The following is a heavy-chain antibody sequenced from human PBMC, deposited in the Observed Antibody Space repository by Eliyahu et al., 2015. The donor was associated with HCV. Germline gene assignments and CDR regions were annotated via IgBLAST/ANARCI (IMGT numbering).Heavy chain of an antibody. J-gene: IGHJ5*02. Sequence: QVQLVQSGAEVKKPGASVKVSCKASGYTFTDYYIHWVRQAPGQGLEWMGWINPSSGDSNYAQKFHDWVTMTRDTSINTAHMELRRLISDDTAMYYCAREMGLHCSSGSCWFDPWGQGTLVTVSS. D-gene: IGHD2-15*01. CDR1: GYTFTDYY. V-gene: IGHV1-2*04. CDR3: AREMGLHCSSGSCWFDP. CDR2: INPSSGDS.